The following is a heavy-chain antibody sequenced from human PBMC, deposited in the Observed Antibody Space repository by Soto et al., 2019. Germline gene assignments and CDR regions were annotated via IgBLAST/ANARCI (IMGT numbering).Heavy chain of an antibody. J-gene: IGHJ6*02. Sequence: QVQLVQSGAEVKKPGASVKVSCKASGYTFSSYDINWVRQATGQGLEWMGWMHANTGNTVYAQKVQGRVTMTRNTPISTAYMELSSLRSEDTAVYYCARERAYGMDVWRQGTTVTVSS. CDR2: MHANTGNT. CDR3: ARERAYGMDV. V-gene: IGHV1-8*01. CDR1: GYTFSSYD.